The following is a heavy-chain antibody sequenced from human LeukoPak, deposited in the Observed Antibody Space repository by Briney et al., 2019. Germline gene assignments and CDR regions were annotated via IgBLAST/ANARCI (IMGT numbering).Heavy chain of an antibody. V-gene: IGHV3-23*01. CDR1: GFTFSSYA. Sequence: GGSLGLSCAASGFTFSSYAMSWVRQAPGKGLEWVSAISGSGGSTYYADSVKGRFTISRDNSKNTLYLQMNSLRAEDTAVYYCASPLDYGDYSWFDPWGQGTLVTVSS. J-gene: IGHJ5*02. CDR2: ISGSGGST. D-gene: IGHD4-17*01. CDR3: ASPLDYGDYSWFDP.